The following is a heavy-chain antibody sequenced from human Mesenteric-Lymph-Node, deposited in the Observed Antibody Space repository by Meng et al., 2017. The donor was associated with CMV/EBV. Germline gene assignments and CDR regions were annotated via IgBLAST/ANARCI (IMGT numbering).Heavy chain of an antibody. V-gene: IGHV3-66*01. CDR3: TGGLSRFPEH. CDR2: IWLGGTP. J-gene: IGHJ4*02. CDR1: GFSVEDNY. Sequence: GESLKISCAVFGFSVEDNYMGWVRQAPGKGLEWLSIIWLGGTPYYADSVRGRFTVSRDNSKNTLYFQMNNLRTDDTALYYCTGGLSRFPEHWGQGTVVTVSS. D-gene: IGHD2-21*01.